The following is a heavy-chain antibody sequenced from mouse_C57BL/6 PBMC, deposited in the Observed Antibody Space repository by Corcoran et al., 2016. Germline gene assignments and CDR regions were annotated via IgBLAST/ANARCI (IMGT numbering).Heavy chain of an antibody. Sequence: QVQLQQSGAELVKPGASVKISCKASGYAFSSYWMNWVKQRPGKGLEWIGQIYPGDGDTNYNGKFKGKATLTADKSSSTAYMQLSSLTSEDSAVYFCAREDYAGAMDYSGQGTSVTVSS. V-gene: IGHV1-80*01. D-gene: IGHD2-4*01. CDR3: AREDYAGAMDY. CDR2: IYPGDGDT. CDR1: GYAFSSYW. J-gene: IGHJ4*01.